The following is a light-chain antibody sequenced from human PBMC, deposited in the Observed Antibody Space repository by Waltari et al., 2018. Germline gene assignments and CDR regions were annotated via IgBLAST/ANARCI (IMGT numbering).Light chain of an antibody. Sequence: QSALAQPASVSGSPGQSITISCTGSCSYIGSFQLVPWYQHHPGRAPRLIIRNVSERPSGVPHRFSGSKSGNTASLTISSLRSEDESLYFCSSFTTGSTGLFGGGTKLTVL. CDR2: NVS. J-gene: IGLJ2*01. CDR1: CSYIGSFQL. V-gene: IGLV2-14*02. CDR3: SSFTTGSTGL.